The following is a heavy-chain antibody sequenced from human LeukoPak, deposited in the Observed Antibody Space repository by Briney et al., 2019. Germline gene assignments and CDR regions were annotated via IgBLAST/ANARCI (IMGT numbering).Heavy chain of an antibody. CDR3: ARGLFLEWLSNFDY. CDR2: INPNSGGT. Sequence: ASVKVSCKASGYTFTGYYMHWVRQAPGQGLEWMGWINPNSGGTNYAQKFQGRVTMTRDTSISTAYMELSRLRSDGTAVYYCARGLFLEWLSNFDYWGQGTLVTVSS. CDR1: GYTFTGYY. J-gene: IGHJ4*02. D-gene: IGHD3-3*01. V-gene: IGHV1-2*02.